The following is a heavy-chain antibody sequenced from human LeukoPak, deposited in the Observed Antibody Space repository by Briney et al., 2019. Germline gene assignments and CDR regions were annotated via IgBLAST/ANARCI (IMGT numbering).Heavy chain of an antibody. CDR1: GGSVSSSNYY. CDR2: IFYSGNT. J-gene: IGHJ5*02. CDR3: ARVDIVATNWFDP. D-gene: IGHD5-12*01. V-gene: IGHV4-39*01. Sequence: PSETLSLTCTVSGGSVSSSNYYWGWIRQPPGKGLEWIGSIFYSGNTYYNPSLKSRVTISVDTSKNQFSLRLSSVTAADTAVYYCARVDIVATNWFDPWGQGTLVTVSS.